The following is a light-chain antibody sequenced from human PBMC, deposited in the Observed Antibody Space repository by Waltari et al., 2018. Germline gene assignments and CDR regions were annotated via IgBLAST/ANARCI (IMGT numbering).Light chain of an antibody. CDR1: SSDIARYDI. Sequence: QSALTQPASVSGSPGQSVTISCTGASSDIARYDIFSWYQQHPGNAPKLIICDVSKRPSGVSDRFSGSKSGDTASLTISGLQFEDEADYYCCSYAGNYIWVFGGGTRLTVL. CDR2: DVS. V-gene: IGLV2-23*02. CDR3: CSYAGNYIWV. J-gene: IGLJ3*02.